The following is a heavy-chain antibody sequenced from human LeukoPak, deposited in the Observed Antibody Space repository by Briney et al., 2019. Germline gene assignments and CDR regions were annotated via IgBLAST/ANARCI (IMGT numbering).Heavy chain of an antibody. V-gene: IGHV4-59*01. CDR3: ARGAQQLPYYFDY. Sequence: MSSETLSLTCTVSGGSISSYYWSWIRQPPGKGLEWIGYIYYSGTTNYNPSLKSRVTISVDTSKNQFSLKLSSVTAADTAVYYCARGAQQLPYYFDYWGQGILVTVSS. D-gene: IGHD4-11*01. CDR1: GGSISSYY. J-gene: IGHJ4*01. CDR2: IYYSGTT.